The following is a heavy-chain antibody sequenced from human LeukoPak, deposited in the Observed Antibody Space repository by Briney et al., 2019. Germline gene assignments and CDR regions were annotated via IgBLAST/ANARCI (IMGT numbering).Heavy chain of an antibody. D-gene: IGHD3-22*01. CDR3: ARAPYYYDSSGYSFDI. Sequence: SETLSLTCAVYGGSFSGYYWSWIRQPPGKGLEWIGEINHSGSTNYNPSLKSRVTISVDTSKNQFSLKLSSVTAADTAVYYCARAPYYYDSSGYSFDIWGQGTMVTVSS. CDR2: INHSGST. CDR1: GGSFSGYY. J-gene: IGHJ3*02. V-gene: IGHV4-34*01.